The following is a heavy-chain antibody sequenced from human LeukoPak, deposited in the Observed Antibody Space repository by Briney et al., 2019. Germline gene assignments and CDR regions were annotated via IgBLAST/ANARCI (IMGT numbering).Heavy chain of an antibody. J-gene: IGHJ6*02. D-gene: IGHD6-19*01. Sequence: GGSLRLSCAASGFTFSSYGMHWVRQAPGKGLEWVAVISYDGSNKYYADSVKGRFTISRDNSKNTLYLQMNSLRAEDTAVYYCAKGLLAGKYYYYGMDVWGQGTTVTVSS. CDR1: GFTFSSYG. V-gene: IGHV3-30*18. CDR3: AKGLLAGKYYYYGMDV. CDR2: ISYDGSNK.